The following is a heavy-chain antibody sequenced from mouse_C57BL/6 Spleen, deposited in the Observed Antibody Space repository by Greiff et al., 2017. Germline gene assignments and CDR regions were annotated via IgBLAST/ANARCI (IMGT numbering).Heavy chain of an antibody. V-gene: IGHV5-9*01. CDR3: ARQVGPAWFAY. Sequence: EVQLVESGGGLVKPGGSLKLSCAASGFTFSSYTMSWVRQTPEKRLEWVATISGGGGKTYYPERVKGRFTISRDNAKNTLYLQMSSLRSEDTALYYCARQVGPAWFAYWGQGTLVTVSA. CDR1: GFTFSSYT. J-gene: IGHJ3*01. CDR2: ISGGGGKT.